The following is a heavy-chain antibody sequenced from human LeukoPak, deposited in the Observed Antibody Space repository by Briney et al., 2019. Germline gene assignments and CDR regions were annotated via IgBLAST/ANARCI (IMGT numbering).Heavy chain of an antibody. Sequence: PGGSLRLSCAASGFTVSSNYMSWVRQAPGKGLEWVSVIYSGGSTYYADSVKGRFTISRDNSKNTLYLQMNSLRAEDTAVYYCARDSYSCGLGYWGQGTLVTVSS. D-gene: IGHD5-18*01. CDR3: ARDSYSCGLGY. J-gene: IGHJ4*02. CDR1: GFTVSSNY. CDR2: IYSGGST. V-gene: IGHV3-66*01.